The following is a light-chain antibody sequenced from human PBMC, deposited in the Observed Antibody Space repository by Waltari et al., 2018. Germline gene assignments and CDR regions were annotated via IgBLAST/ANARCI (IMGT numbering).Light chain of an antibody. J-gene: IGKJ4*01. Sequence: EIVLTQSPATLSLSPGERATLSCRASQSISSNLGWYQQKPGQDPRLLIHEASKRATGILARFLGSGSGTDFTLTISSLEAEDFAVYYCQQRTSWPLTFGGGTRVEVK. CDR3: QQRTSWPLT. CDR1: QSISSN. CDR2: EAS. V-gene: IGKV3-11*01.